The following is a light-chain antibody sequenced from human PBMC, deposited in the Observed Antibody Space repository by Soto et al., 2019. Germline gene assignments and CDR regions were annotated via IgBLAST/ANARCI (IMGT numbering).Light chain of an antibody. CDR1: QGSSSY. CDR2: AAS. J-gene: IGKJ4*01. V-gene: IGKV1-9*01. CDR3: QQPNTYQLT. Sequence: DIQFTQSPSFLSASVVDRVTITCRASQGSSSYLAWGQQKPGKAPQLLIYAASTLQSGVPSRVSGSGSGTEVTLTISSLQPEDFATYCCQQPNTYQLTFGGRTNVDI.